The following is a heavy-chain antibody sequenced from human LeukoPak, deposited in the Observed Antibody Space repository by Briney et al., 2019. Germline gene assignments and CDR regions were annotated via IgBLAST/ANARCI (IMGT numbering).Heavy chain of an antibody. CDR2: IYYSGST. CDR3: ARYSGSYYGYFDY. V-gene: IGHV4-59*01. Sequence: SETLSLTCTVSGGSISSYYWSWIRQPPGKGLEWTGYIYYSGSTNYNPSLKSRVTISVDTSNNQFSLKLSSVTAADTAVYYCARYSGSYYGYFDYWGQGTLVTVSS. D-gene: IGHD1-26*01. J-gene: IGHJ4*02. CDR1: GGSISSYY.